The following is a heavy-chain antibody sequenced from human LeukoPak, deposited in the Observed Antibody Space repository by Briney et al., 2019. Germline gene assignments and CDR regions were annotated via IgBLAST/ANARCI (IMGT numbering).Heavy chain of an antibody. D-gene: IGHD2-2*01. Sequence: PSETLSLTCSVSGGSISSGYYXXXXXXXXXXXXXXXIGXXYYSGSTFYNPSLKXXVXXSXXXXXNXFSLNVNSVTAADTAVYYCLLNCSSSNCSPGVWGKGTTVAVSS. CDR3: LLNCSSSNCSPGV. J-gene: IGHJ6*04. CDR1: GGSISSGYYX. V-gene: IGHV4-39*01. CDR2: XYYSGST.